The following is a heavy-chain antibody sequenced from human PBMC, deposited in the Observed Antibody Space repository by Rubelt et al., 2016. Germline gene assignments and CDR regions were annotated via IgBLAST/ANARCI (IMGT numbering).Heavy chain of an antibody. V-gene: IGHV4-59*12. D-gene: IGHD2-2*01. CDR3: ARGQRSSTSWKSRVYGMDV. Sequence: QVQLQESGPGLVKPSETLSLTCTVSGGSISSYYWSWIRQPPGKGLEWIGEINHSGSTNYNPSLKSRVTISVDTSKNQFSLKLSSVTAADTAVYYCARGQRSSTSWKSRVYGMDVWGQGTTVTVSS. J-gene: IGHJ6*02. CDR1: GGSISSYY. CDR2: INHSGST.